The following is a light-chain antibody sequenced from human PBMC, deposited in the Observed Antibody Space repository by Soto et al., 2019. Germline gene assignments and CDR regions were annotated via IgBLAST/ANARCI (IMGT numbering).Light chain of an antibody. CDR2: DIS. CDR3: QQRSNRIT. V-gene: IGKV3-11*01. Sequence: EFVLTQSPATLSLTPGERAILSCWASQSVAGSLAWYQQKPGQAPRLLIYDISTRAAAIPARFSGSGSGTDFTLTVSSLEPEDFALYYCQQRSNRITFGQGTLLEIK. CDR1: QSVAGS. J-gene: IGKJ5*01.